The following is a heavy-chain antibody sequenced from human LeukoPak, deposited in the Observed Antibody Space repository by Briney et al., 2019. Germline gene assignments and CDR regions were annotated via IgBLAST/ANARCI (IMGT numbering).Heavy chain of an antibody. V-gene: IGHV3-7*01. J-gene: IGHJ4*02. Sequence: PGGSLRLSCAASGFTLSSYWMSWVRQAPGKGLEWVANIKQDGSEKYYVDSVKGRFTISRDNAKNSLYLQMNSLRAEDTAVYYCARAGTNWNDVGEFDYWGQGTLVTVSS. CDR1: GFTLSSYW. D-gene: IGHD1-1*01. CDR3: ARAGTNWNDVGEFDY. CDR2: IKQDGSEK.